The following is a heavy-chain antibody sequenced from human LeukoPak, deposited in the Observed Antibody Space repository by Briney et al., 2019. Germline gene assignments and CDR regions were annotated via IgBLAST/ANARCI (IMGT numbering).Heavy chain of an antibody. Sequence: GGSLRLSCAASGFTFTTYWMSWVRQAPGKGLEVVANINQDGSEKYYVDSVKGRFTISRDNAETSLYLQVNSLRAEDTAVYYCARNQRRLDYWGQGALVTVSS. CDR2: INQDGSEK. J-gene: IGHJ4*02. CDR1: GFTFTTYW. D-gene: IGHD1-14*01. CDR3: ARNQRRLDY. V-gene: IGHV3-7*01.